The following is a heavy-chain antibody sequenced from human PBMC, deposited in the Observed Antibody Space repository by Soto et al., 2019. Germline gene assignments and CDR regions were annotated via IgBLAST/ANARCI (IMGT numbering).Heavy chain of an antibody. J-gene: IGHJ6*02. Sequence: PXASLGLSCATSGFTFNTYPMTWVRQAPGKGLEWVSSISSTAGRTSSYADSVKGRFAISRDFSDNTVYLQMNNLRVDDTAVYFCAKGVLSFHYGMEVWGQGTTVTVSS. V-gene: IGHV3-23*01. CDR2: ISSTAGRTS. CDR1: GFTFNTYP. D-gene: IGHD3-10*01. CDR3: AKGVLSFHYGMEV.